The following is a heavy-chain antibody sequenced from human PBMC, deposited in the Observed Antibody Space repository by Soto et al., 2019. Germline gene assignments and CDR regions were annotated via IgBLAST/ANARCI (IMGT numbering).Heavy chain of an antibody. Sequence: GGSLRLSCVASGLPVSSNYMTWVRQAPGKGLEWVSVIHSGGDTYYANSVKGRFTISRHDSENTVYLQMSSLTAEDTAVYYCARDGPYYYASRMDVWGQGTTVTVSS. J-gene: IGHJ6*02. CDR1: GLPVSSNY. CDR2: IHSGGDT. V-gene: IGHV3-53*04. D-gene: IGHD3-10*01. CDR3: ARDGPYYYASRMDV.